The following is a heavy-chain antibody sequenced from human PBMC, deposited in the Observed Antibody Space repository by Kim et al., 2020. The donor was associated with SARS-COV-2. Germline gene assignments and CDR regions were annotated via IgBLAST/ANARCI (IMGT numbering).Heavy chain of an antibody. D-gene: IGHD6-13*01. J-gene: IGHJ4*02. V-gene: IGHV3-48*03. CDR1: GFTFSSSE. Sequence: GGSLRLSCAASGFTFSSSEMNWVRQAPGKRPEWVSYISSSNYILYADSVQGRFTISRNNAQNSLYLQMNSLRAEDTAVYYCGRGSVAASGPENWGQGTLVTVS. CDR3: GRGSVAASGPEN. CDR2: ISSSNYI.